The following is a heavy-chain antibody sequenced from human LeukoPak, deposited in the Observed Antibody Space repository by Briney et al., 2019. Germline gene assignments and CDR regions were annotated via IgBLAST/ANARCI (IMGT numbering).Heavy chain of an antibody. J-gene: IGHJ4*02. D-gene: IGHD2-15*01. CDR3: ARAPYCIGGSCRFDY. CDR1: GFTSSSYW. V-gene: IGHV3-7*03. Sequence: GGSLRLSCAVSGFTSSSYWMSWDRQAPGKGLEWVANIKQDGSEKYYVDSVKGRFTISRDNAKNSLYLQMNSLRAEDTAVYYCARAPYCIGGSCRFDYWGQGTLVTVSS. CDR2: IKQDGSEK.